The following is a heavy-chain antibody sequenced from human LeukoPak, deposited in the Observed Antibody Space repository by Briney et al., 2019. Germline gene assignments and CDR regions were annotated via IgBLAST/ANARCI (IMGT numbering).Heavy chain of an antibody. Sequence: SGTLSLTCTVSGDSISSYYWSWIRQPAGKGLEYIGRIDTSGSTNYNPSLKSRVTMSVDTSKNQFSLKLNSVAAADTAVYYCARTTGYYNSGWADFDYWGQGTLVTVSS. V-gene: IGHV4-4*07. D-gene: IGHD6-19*01. J-gene: IGHJ4*02. CDR1: GDSISSYY. CDR3: ARTTGYYNSGWADFDY. CDR2: IDTSGST.